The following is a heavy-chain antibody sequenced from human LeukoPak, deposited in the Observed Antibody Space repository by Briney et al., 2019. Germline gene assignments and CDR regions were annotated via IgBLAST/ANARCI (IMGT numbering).Heavy chain of an antibody. V-gene: IGHV4-34*01. D-gene: IGHD6-6*01. Sequence: SETLSLTCAVYGGSFSGYYWSWIRQPPGKGLEWIGEINHSGSTNYNPSLKSRVTISVDTSKNQFSLKLSSVTAADTAVYYCARGLGYGSSGRGTNWFDPWGQGTLVTVSS. CDR2: INHSGST. CDR3: ARGLGYGSSGRGTNWFDP. CDR1: GGSFSGYY. J-gene: IGHJ5*02.